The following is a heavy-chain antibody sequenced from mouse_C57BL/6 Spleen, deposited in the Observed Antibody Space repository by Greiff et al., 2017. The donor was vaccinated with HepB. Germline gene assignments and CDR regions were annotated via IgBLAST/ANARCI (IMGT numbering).Heavy chain of an antibody. V-gene: IGHV1-64*01. D-gene: IGHD1-1*01. Sequence: QVQLKQPGAELVKPGASVKLSCKASGYTFTSYWMHWVKQRPGQGLEWIGMIHPNSGSTNYNEKFKSKATLTVDKSSSTAYMQLSSLTSEDSAVYYCARYGMIKDYFDYWGQGTTLTVSS. CDR2: IHPNSGST. CDR1: GYTFTSYW. CDR3: ARYGMIKDYFDY. J-gene: IGHJ2*01.